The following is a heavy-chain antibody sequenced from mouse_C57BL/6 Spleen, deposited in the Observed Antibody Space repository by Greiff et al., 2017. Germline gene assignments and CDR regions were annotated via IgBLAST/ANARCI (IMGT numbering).Heavy chain of an antibody. J-gene: IGHJ2*01. CDR2: IDPSDSYT. CDR3: ARRGYGYLFDY. CDR1: GYTFTSYW. Sequence: VQLQQPGAELVKPGASVKLSCKASGYTFTSYWMQWVKQRPGQGLEWIGEIDPSDSYTNYNQKFKGKATLTVDTSSSTAYMQLSSLTSEDSAVYYGARRGYGYLFDYWGQGTTLTVSS. V-gene: IGHV1-50*01. D-gene: IGHD2-2*01.